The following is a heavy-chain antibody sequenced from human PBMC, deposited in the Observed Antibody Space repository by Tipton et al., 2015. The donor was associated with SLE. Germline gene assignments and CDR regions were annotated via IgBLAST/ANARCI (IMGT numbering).Heavy chain of an antibody. D-gene: IGHD3-22*01. CDR2: IYYSGST. J-gene: IGHJ4*02. CDR3: ARLGGYYDSSGYSYYFDY. CDR1: GDSIRNYY. V-gene: IGHV4-59*08. Sequence: TLSLTCTVSGDSIRNYYWNWIRQPTGTGLEWIGYIYYSGSTYYNPSLTSRVTISVDTSKNQFSLKLSSVTAADTAVYYCARLGGYYDSSGYSYYFDYWGQGTLVTVSS.